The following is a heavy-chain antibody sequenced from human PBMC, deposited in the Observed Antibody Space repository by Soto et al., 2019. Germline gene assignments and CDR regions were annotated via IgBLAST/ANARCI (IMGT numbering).Heavy chain of an antibody. CDR1: GFTFSSYG. Sequence: QVQLVESGGGVVQPGRSLRLFCAASGFTFSSYGMHWVRQAPGKGLEWVAVISYDGSNKYYADSVKGRFTISRDNSKNTLYLQMNSLRAEDTAVYYCAKAGYYDSSGYSGYFQHWGQGTLVTVSS. CDR3: AKAGYYDSSGYSGYFQH. CDR2: ISYDGSNK. D-gene: IGHD3-22*01. J-gene: IGHJ1*01. V-gene: IGHV3-30*18.